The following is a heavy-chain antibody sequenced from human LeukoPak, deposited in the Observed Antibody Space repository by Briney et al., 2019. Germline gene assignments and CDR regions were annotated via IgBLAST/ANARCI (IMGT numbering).Heavy chain of an antibody. CDR1: GFTFSSYG. CDR3: AKDQGKYGFWSGFHY. CDR2: IRYDGSDK. J-gene: IGHJ4*02. D-gene: IGHD3-3*01. V-gene: IGHV3-30*02. Sequence: GRSLRLSCAASGFTFSSYGMHWVRQTPGKGLEGVAFIRYDGSDKYYADSVKGRFTVSRDNSKNTVYLQMNSLRAEDTALYHCAKDQGKYGFWSGFHYWGQGTRVTVSS.